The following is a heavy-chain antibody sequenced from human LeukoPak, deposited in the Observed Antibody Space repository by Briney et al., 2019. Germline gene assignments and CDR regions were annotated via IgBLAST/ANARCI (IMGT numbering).Heavy chain of an antibody. CDR3: VRDRYDSSGYYLPLF. V-gene: IGHV1-69*13. Sequence: ASVKVSCKASGGTFSSYAISWVRQAPGQGLEWMGGIIPIFGTANYAQKFQGRVTITADESTSTAYMELSSLRSEDTAVYYCVRDRYDSSGYYLPLFWGQGTLVTVSS. J-gene: IGHJ4*02. CDR1: GGTFSSYA. CDR2: IIPIFGTA. D-gene: IGHD3-22*01.